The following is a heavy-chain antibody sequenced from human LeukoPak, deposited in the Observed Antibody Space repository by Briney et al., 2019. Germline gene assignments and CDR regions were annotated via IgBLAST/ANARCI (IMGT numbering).Heavy chain of an antibody. CDR2: ISGSGGST. V-gene: IGHV3-23*01. CDR1: GFTFSSYA. D-gene: IGHD6-6*01. Sequence: PGGSLRLSCAASGFTFSSYAMYWVRQAPGKGLEWVSSISGSGGSTNYADSVKGRFTISRDNSKNTLYLQMNSLRADDTAVYYCAKGQLVRGEFDYWGQGTLATVSS. J-gene: IGHJ4*02. CDR3: AKGQLVRGEFDY.